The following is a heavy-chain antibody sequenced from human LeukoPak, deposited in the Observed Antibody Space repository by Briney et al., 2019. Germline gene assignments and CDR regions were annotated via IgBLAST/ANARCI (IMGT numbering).Heavy chain of an antibody. CDR1: GFTFSSSA. J-gene: IGHJ4*02. CDR2: ISGSGDNT. V-gene: IGHV3-23*01. Sequence: GGSLRLSCAASGFTFSSSAMSWVRQAPGKGLEWVSGISGSGDNTYYADSVKGRFTISRDNSRNTLYVQVNSLGTEDTAAYYCAKGSYYDSSGSFYFDYWGQGTLVTVSS. D-gene: IGHD3-22*01. CDR3: AKGSYYDSSGSFYFDY.